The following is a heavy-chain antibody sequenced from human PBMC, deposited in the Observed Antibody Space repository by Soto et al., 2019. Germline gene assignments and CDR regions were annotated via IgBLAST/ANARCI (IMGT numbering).Heavy chain of an antibody. V-gene: IGHV1-18*01. CDR2: ISTYNGNT. J-gene: IGHJ6*02. D-gene: IGHD2-8*01. CDR1: GYTFTTYD. Sequence: QVQLVQSGAEVKKPGASVKVSCKASGYTFTTYDISWVRQAPGQGLEWMGRISTYNGNTNYPQSLQGRLTMTTDTATTTADMELRSLRSDDTAVYYCARDPYHVLMVNAPNHYGMDVWGQGTTVTVSS. CDR3: ARDPYHVLMVNAPNHYGMDV.